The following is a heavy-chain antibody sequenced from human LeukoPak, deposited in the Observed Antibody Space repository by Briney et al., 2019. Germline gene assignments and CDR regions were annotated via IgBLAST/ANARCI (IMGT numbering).Heavy chain of an antibody. V-gene: IGHV3-48*03. Sequence: PGGSLRLSCAASGFSIDANSVHWVRQAPGKGLEWLSFVSNTGSPIYYADSVKGRFTISRDNAKNSLYLQMNSLRAEDTAVYYCARPTGGAFDIWGQGTMVTVSS. CDR1: GFSIDANS. CDR2: VSNTGSPI. D-gene: IGHD7-27*01. J-gene: IGHJ3*02. CDR3: ARPTGGAFDI.